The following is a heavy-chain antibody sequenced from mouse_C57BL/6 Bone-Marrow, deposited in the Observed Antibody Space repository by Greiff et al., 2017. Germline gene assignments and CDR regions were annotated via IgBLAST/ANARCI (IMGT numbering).Heavy chain of an antibody. J-gene: IGHJ1*03. Sequence: VQLVESGGGLVKPGGSLKLSCAASGFTFSDYGMHWVRQAPEKGLEWVAYISSGSSTIYYADTVKGRFTISRDNAKNTLFLQMTSLRSEDTAMYYCARLVCRCFDVWGTGTTVTVSS. CDR3: ARLVCRCFDV. V-gene: IGHV5-17*01. CDR2: ISSGSSTI. CDR1: GFTFSDYG. D-gene: IGHD2-2*01.